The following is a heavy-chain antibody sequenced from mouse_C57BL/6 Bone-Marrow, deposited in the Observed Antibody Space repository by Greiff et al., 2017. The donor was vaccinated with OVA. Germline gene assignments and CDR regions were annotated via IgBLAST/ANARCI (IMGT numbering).Heavy chain of an antibody. CDR2: FYPGSGSI. CDR3: ARHPYSSGDGYAMDY. CDR1: GYTFTEYT. J-gene: IGHJ4*01. V-gene: IGHV1-62-2*01. D-gene: IGHD3-2*02. Sequence: VKVVESGAELVKPGASVKLSCKASGYTFTEYTIHWVKQRSGQGLEWIGWFYPGSGSIKYNEKFKDKATLTADKSSSTVYMELSRLTSEDSAVYFCARHPYSSGDGYAMDYWGQGTSVTVSS.